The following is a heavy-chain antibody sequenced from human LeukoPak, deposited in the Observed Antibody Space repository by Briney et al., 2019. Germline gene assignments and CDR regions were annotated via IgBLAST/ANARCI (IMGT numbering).Heavy chain of an antibody. J-gene: IGHJ5*02. D-gene: IGHD6-13*01. CDR1: GFSFITYG. CDR2: IGGDDST. Sequence: GGSLRLSCAASGFSFITYGMSWVRQPPGKGLEWVSGIGGDDSTYYADSLEGRFTISRDTSKNTLVLQINNLRAGDTAVYYCTRERGLIAPSGVDLWGQGTLVTVSS. V-gene: IGHV3-23*01. CDR3: TRERGLIAPSGVDL.